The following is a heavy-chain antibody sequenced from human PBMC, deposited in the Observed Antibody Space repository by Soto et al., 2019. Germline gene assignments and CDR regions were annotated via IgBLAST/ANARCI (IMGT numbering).Heavy chain of an antibody. V-gene: IGHV3-66*01. CDR1: GFTVSSNY. CDR3: ARDREVNMITFGSDGMDV. D-gene: IGHD3-16*01. CDR2: IYSGGST. Sequence: GGSLRLSCAASGFTVSSNYMSWVRQAPGKGLEWVSVIYSGGSTYYADSVKGRFTISRDNSKNTLYLQMNSLRAEDTAVYYCARDREVNMITFGSDGMDVWGQGTTVTVSS. J-gene: IGHJ6*02.